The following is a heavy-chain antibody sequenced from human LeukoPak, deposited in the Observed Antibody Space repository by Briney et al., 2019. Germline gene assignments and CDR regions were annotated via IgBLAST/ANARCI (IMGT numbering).Heavy chain of an antibody. CDR2: INHSGST. V-gene: IGHV4-34*01. CDR1: GGSFSGYY. J-gene: IGHJ4*02. CDR3: ALVGTDLFDY. D-gene: IGHD2-2*01. Sequence: KTSETLSLTCAVSGGSFSGYYWSWIRQPPGKGLEWIGEINHSGSTNYNPSLKSRVTISVDTSKNQFSLKLSSVTAADTAVYYCALVGTDLFDYWGQGTLVTVSS.